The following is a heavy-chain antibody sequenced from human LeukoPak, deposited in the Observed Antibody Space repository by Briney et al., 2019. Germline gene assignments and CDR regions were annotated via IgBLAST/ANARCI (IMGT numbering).Heavy chain of an antibody. CDR1: GGTFSSYA. CDR3: ARDYYDSSGYVLPFDY. Sequence: ASVKVSCKASGGTFSSYAISWVRQAPGQGLEWMGRIIPILGIANYAQKFQGRVTITADKSTSTAYMELSSLRSEDTAVYYCARDYYDSSGYVLPFDYWGQGTLVTVSS. CDR2: IIPILGIA. J-gene: IGHJ4*02. V-gene: IGHV1-69*04. D-gene: IGHD3-22*01.